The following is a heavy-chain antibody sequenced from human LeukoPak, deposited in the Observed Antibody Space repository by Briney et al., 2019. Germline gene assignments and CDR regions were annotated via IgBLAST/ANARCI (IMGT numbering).Heavy chain of an antibody. V-gene: IGHV1-8*01. J-gene: IGHJ5*02. D-gene: IGHD4-23*01. CDR3: ARGPNKSDGGNSGSAWFDP. CDR1: GYTFTTYD. CDR2: MNPNSGNT. Sequence: ASVNVSCKASGYTFTTYDINWVRQATGQGLEWMGWMNPNSGNTGYAQKFQGRVTMTRNTSISTAYMELSSLRSEDTAVYYCARGPNKSDGGNSGSAWFDPWGQGTLVTVSS.